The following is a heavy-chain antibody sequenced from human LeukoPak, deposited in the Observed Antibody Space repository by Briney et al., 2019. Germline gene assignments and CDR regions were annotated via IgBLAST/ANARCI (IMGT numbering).Heavy chain of an antibody. V-gene: IGHV3-30*18. Sequence: GGSLRLSCAASGFTLSSYGKHGVRQAPGKGLEGVAVISYDGSNKYYADSVKGRFTISRDNSKNTLYLQMNSLRAEDTAVYYCAKWAYYGSGSYYDYWGQGTLVTVSS. CDR3: AKWAYYGSGSYYDY. CDR2: ISYDGSNK. D-gene: IGHD3-10*01. CDR1: GFTLSSYG. J-gene: IGHJ4*02.